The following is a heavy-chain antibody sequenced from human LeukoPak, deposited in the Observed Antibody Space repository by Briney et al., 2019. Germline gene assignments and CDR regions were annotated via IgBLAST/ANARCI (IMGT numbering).Heavy chain of an antibody. CDR2: INPNSGGT. CDR1: GYTFTNYA. CDR3: ARVALRYSSGWYYFDY. Sequence: GASVKVSCKASGYTFTNYAMNWVRQAPGQGLEWMGWINPNSGGTNYAQKFQGRVTMTRDTSISTAYMELSRLRSDDTAVYYCARVALRYSSGWYYFDYWGQGTLVTVSS. V-gene: IGHV1-2*02. D-gene: IGHD6-19*01. J-gene: IGHJ4*02.